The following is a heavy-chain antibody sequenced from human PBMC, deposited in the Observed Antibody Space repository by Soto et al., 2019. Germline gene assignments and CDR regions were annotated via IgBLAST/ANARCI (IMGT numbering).Heavy chain of an antibody. CDR2: IYYSGST. D-gene: IGHD3-9*01. V-gene: IGHV4-30-4*01. CDR3: AASSYDILTGYSF. CDR1: GGSISSCDYY. J-gene: IGHJ3*01. Sequence: PSETLSLTCTVSGGSISSCDYYWSWIRQPPGKGLEWIGYIYYSGSTYYNPSLKSRVTISVGTSKNQFSLKLSSVTAADTAVYYCAASSYDILTGYSFWGQGTMVTVSS.